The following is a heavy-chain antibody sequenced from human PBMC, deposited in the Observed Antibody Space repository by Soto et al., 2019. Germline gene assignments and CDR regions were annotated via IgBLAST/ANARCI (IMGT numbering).Heavy chain of an antibody. J-gene: IGHJ5*02. CDR1: GFTFSSYG. CDR2: ISYDGSNK. D-gene: IGHD2-15*01. Sequence: GGSLRLSCAASGFTFSSYGMHWVRQAPGKGLEWVAVISYDGSNKYYADSVKGRFTISRDNAKNSLYLQMNSLRAEDTAVYYCARDGCSGSNCLNWFDPWGQGTLVTVSS. CDR3: ARDGCSGSNCLNWFDP. V-gene: IGHV3-30*03.